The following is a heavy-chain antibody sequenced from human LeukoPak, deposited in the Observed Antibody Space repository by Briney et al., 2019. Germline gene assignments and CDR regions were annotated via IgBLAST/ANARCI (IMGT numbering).Heavy chain of an antibody. J-gene: IGHJ4*02. CDR1: GFTFSSYA. D-gene: IGHD4-17*01. CDR2: IGGSGDTT. Sequence: GGSLRLSCAASGFTFSSYAMSWVRQAPGKGLEWVSIIGGSGDTTYYADSVKGRFTISRDNSKNTLYLQMNSLRAEDTAVYYCAKDYGDYGWFDYWGQGTLVTVSS. CDR3: AKDYGDYGWFDY. V-gene: IGHV3-23*01.